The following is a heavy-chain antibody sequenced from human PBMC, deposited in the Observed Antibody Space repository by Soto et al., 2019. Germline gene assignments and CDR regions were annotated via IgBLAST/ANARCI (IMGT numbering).Heavy chain of an antibody. J-gene: IGHJ4*02. CDR3: AKDRQFRSYYESAGHYND. CDR2: ISGRGGVT. V-gene: IGHV3-23*01. D-gene: IGHD3-22*01. CDR1: GFTFRNQD. Sequence: EVQLLESGGGLVQPGGSLRLTCVGSGFTFRNQDMRWVRQAPGKGLEWVSGISGRGGVTYYADSVKGRFTISRDNSKYTLYLQMNNLRANDTAVYYCAKDRQFRSYYESAGHYNDWGQGTLVTVSS.